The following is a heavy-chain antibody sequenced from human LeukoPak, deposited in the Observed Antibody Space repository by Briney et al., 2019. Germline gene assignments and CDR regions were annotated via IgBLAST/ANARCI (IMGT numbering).Heavy chain of an antibody. CDR1: GDSVSRNDAG. J-gene: IGHJ5*02. V-gene: IGHV6-1*01. D-gene: IGHD5-24*01. CDR2: IYYRSQWYG. Sequence: SQTLSLTCALSGDSVSRNDAGWNWIRQSPWRGLEWLGRIYYRSQWYGDGAPSVKGRITINPDTSKNQFSLQLNSVTPEDTAVYYCARTDGYKSIFTFDPWGQGTPVTVSS. CDR3: ARTDGYKSIFTFDP.